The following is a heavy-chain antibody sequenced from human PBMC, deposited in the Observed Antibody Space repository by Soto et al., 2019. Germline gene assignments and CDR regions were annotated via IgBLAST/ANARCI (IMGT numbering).Heavy chain of an antibody. J-gene: IGHJ4*02. V-gene: IGHV3-30-3*01. CDR3: ARDSRGLLPPAYAVDY. CDR1: GFTFSSYA. D-gene: IGHD2-15*01. CDR2: ISYDGSNK. Sequence: GGSLRLSCAASGFTFSSYAMHWVRQAPGKGLEWVAVISYDGSNKYYADSVKGRFTISRDNSKNTLYLQMNSLRAEDTAVYYCARDSRGLLPPAYAVDYWGQGTXXXVSS.